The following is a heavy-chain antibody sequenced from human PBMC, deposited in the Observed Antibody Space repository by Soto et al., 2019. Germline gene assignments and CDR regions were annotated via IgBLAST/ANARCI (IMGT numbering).Heavy chain of an antibody. J-gene: IGHJ6*02. Sequence: SVKVSCKASGYTFTSYAMHWVRQAPGQRLEWMGWINAGNGNTKYSQKFQGRATIIRDTSASTAYMQLSSLRNEDRPVYYCATAAGGYRYGYAYYCYCGIDVCGQGPTVTVYS. CDR1: GYTFTSYA. V-gene: IGHV1-3*01. CDR3: ATAAGGYRYGYAYYCYCGIDV. D-gene: IGHD5-18*01. CDR2: INAGNGNT.